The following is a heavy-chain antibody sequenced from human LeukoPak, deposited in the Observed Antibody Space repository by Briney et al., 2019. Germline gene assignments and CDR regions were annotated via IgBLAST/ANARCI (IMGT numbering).Heavy chain of an antibody. CDR3: ARGKLPSISMVRGVCHTNWFDT. J-gene: IGHJ5*02. CDR1: GYTFTSYD. CDR2: MNPNSGNT. Sequence: ASVKVSCKASGYTFTSYDINWVRQATGQGLEWMGWMNPNSGNTGYAQKFQGRVTMTRNTSISTAYMELSSLRSEDTAVYYCARGKLPSISMVRGVCHTNWFDTWGQGTLVTVSS. V-gene: IGHV1-8*01. D-gene: IGHD3-10*01.